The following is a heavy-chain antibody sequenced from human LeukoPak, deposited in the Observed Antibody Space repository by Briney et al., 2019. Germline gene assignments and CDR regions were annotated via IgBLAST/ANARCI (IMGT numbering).Heavy chain of an antibody. Sequence: GGSLRLSCAASGFTFSSYEMNWVRQAPGKGLEWVSFISSSGTPIHYADSVKGRFTISRDNAKNSLFLQMNSLRAEDTAVYYCAREKTACGGDCYDSWGQGTLVTVSS. V-gene: IGHV3-48*03. D-gene: IGHD2-21*01. J-gene: IGHJ4*02. CDR3: AREKTACGGDCYDS. CDR1: GFTFSSYE. CDR2: ISSSGTPI.